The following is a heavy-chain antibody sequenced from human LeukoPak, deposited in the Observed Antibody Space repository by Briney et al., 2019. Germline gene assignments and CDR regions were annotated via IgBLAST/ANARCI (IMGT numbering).Heavy chain of an antibody. D-gene: IGHD2-8*01. J-gene: IGHJ5*02. V-gene: IGHV3-30-3*01. CDR1: GFTFSSYA. CDR2: ISYDGSNK. CDR3: ASLYCTNGVCYTNWFDP. Sequence: GGSLRLSCAASGFTFSSYAMHWVRQAPGKGLEWVAVISYDGSNKYYADSVKGRFTISRDNAKNSLYLQMNSLRAEDTAVYYCASLYCTNGVCYTNWFDPWGQGTLVTVSS.